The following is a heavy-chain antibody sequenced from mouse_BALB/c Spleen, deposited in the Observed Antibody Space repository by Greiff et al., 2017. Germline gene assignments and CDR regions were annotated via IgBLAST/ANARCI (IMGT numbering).Heavy chain of an antibody. Sequence: VQLQQPGAELVMPGASVKMSCKASGYTFTDYWMHWVKQRPGQGLEWIGAIDTSDSYTSYNQKFKGKATLTVDESSSTAYMQLSSLTSEDSAVYCCARRHGTYYAMDYWGQGTSVTVSS. CDR2: IDTSDSYT. J-gene: IGHJ4*01. V-gene: IGHV1-69*01. D-gene: IGHD2-1*01. CDR1: GYTFTDYW. CDR3: ARRHGTYYAMDY.